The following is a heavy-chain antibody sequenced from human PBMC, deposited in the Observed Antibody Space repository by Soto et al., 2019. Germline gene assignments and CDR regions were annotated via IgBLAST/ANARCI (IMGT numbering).Heavy chain of an antibody. J-gene: IGHJ5*01. V-gene: IGHV3-23*01. CDR3: ARLTRGYCSSSSCPNWLDS. CDR2: ISDSGGTT. CDR1: GFTFSSYA. Sequence: GGSLRLSCAASGFTFSSYAMSWVRQAPGRGLEWVSAISDSGGTTYYADSVKGRFTISRDNAKNTLYLQMNSLRAEDTALYYCARLTRGYCSSSSCPNWLDSWGQGTLVTVSS. D-gene: IGHD2-2*01.